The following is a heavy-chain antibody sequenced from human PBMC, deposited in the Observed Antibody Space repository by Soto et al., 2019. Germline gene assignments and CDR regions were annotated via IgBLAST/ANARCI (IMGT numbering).Heavy chain of an antibody. V-gene: IGHV1-18*01. CDR2: ISAYNGNT. Sequence: GASVKVSCKASGYTFTSYGISWVRQAPGQGLEWIGWISAYNGNTNYAQKLQGRVTMTTDTSTSTAYMELRSLRSDDTVVYYCARAFSGYVIYYYYYMDVWGKGTTVTVSS. J-gene: IGHJ6*03. CDR1: GYTFTSYG. D-gene: IGHD5-12*01. CDR3: ARAFSGYVIYYYYYMDV.